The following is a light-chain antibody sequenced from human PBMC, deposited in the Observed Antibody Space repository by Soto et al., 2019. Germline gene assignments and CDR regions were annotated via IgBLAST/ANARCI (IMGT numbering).Light chain of an antibody. J-gene: IGKJ4*01. CDR1: QGINSY. CDR2: TAS. Sequence: DVQLTQSPSFLSASVGDRLTITCRASQGINSYLAWYQQKPGKAPQLLIYTASTLQSGVPSRFSGSASVTEFTLTLSSLLPEDFAACYCQQLNSYPLTFGGGTKVEI. V-gene: IGKV1-9*01. CDR3: QQLNSYPLT.